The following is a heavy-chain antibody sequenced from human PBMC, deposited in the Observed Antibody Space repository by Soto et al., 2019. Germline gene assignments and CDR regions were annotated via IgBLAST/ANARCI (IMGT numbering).Heavy chain of an antibody. Sequence: SETLSLTCTVSGASISGFYWSWIRKSAGKGLEWIGRIYATGTTDYNPSLKSRVMMSVDTSKKQFSLKLRSVTAADTAVYYCGKVLVGATGHTDSDSWGPGTLVTVSS. D-gene: IGHD2-15*01. CDR3: GKVLVGATGHTDSDS. J-gene: IGHJ4*02. CDR1: GASISGFY. CDR2: IYATGTT. V-gene: IGHV4-4*07.